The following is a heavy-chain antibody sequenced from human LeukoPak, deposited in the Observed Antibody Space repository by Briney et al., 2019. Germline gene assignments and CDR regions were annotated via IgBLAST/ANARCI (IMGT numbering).Heavy chain of an antibody. CDR1: GGSISSYY. CDR3: ARGGSITGTQRSDWFDP. D-gene: IGHD1-20*01. V-gene: IGHV4-59*12. Sequence: SETLSLTCTVSGGSISSYYWSWIRQPPGKGLEWIGYIYYSGSTNYNPSLKSRVTISVDTSKNQFSLKLSSVTAADTAVYYCARGGSITGTQRSDWFDPWGQGTLVTVSS. CDR2: IYYSGST. J-gene: IGHJ5*02.